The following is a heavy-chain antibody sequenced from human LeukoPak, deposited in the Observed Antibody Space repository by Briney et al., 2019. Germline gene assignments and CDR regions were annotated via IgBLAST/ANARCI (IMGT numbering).Heavy chain of an antibody. V-gene: IGHV3-11*03. D-gene: IGHD2-21*02. Sequence: GGSLRLSCEASGFMLSVYYMSWFRLAPGKGLEWIGYISPTGSYTTYADSVRGRFTISRDDAKNLLFLQMNDLTTDDTAVYYCARKLGGAQCGGDCFFDHWGQGTRVAVSS. CDR1: GFMLSVYY. J-gene: IGHJ4*02. CDR2: ISPTGSYT. CDR3: ARKLGGAQCGGDCFFDH.